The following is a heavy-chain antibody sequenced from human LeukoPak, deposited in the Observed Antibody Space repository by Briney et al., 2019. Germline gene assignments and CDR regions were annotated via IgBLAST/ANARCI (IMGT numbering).Heavy chain of an antibody. Sequence: VASVKVSCKASGYTFFRYGISWVRQAPGQGLEWMGWISAYNGNTNYAQKLQGSVTMTTDTSTSTAYMELRSLTSDDTAVYYCARLAVAGNYWGQGTLVTVSS. CDR2: ISAYNGNT. CDR3: ARLAVAGNY. CDR1: GYTFFRYG. D-gene: IGHD6-19*01. J-gene: IGHJ4*02. V-gene: IGHV1-18*01.